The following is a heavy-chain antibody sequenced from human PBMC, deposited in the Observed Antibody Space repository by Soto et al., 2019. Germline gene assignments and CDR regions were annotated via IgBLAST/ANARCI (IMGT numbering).Heavy chain of an antibody. V-gene: IGHV3-48*01. J-gene: IGHJ3*02. D-gene: IGHD5-12*01. CDR1: GFTFSSYS. Sequence: GGSLRLSCAASGFTFSSYSMNWVRQAPGKGLEWVSNISSSSSTEYYADSVKGRFTISRDNSKNSLYLQMNSLRAADTAVYYWAQGRAAGRGPFDIWGQGTMVSVSS. CDR3: AQGRAAGRGPFDI. CDR2: ISSSSSTE.